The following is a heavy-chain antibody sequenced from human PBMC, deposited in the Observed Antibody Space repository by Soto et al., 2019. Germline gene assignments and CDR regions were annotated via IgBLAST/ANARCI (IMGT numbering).Heavy chain of an antibody. Sequence: SETLSLTCTVSGGSVTSDEDYWTWIRQSPGKGLEWIGYISNSGSTGYNPSLKTRLSMSVDRSKNQFTLRLTSVTAADTAVYYCARGERWLQFSANYWGQGTLVTVSS. CDR3: ARGERWLQFSANY. CDR1: GGSVTSDEDY. CDR2: ISNSGST. D-gene: IGHD5-12*01. J-gene: IGHJ4*02. V-gene: IGHV4-30-4*01.